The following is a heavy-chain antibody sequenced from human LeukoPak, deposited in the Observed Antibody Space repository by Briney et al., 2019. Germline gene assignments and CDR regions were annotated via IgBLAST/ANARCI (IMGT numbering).Heavy chain of an antibody. CDR3: ARDSWAAAGPIDY. J-gene: IGHJ4*02. Sequence: HTGGSLRLSCAASGFTFDDYAMHWVRQAPGKGLEWVAVIWYDGSNKYYADSVKGRFTISRDNSKNTLYLQMNSLRAEDTAVYYCARDSWAAAGPIDYWGQGTLVTVSS. CDR2: IWYDGSNK. D-gene: IGHD6-13*01. V-gene: IGHV3-33*08. CDR1: GFTFDDYA.